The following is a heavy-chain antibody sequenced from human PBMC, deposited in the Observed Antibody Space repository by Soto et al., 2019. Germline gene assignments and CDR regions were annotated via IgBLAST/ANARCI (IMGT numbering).Heavy chain of an antibody. V-gene: IGHV4-34*01. Sequence: TLSLTCAVYGGSFSGYYWSWIRQPPGKGLEWIGEINHTGSTNYNPSLKSRVTISLDTSKNQFSLKLISVTAADTALYYCARIVPGYYGMDVWAQGTTVTVSS. CDR2: INHTGST. CDR3: ARIVPGYYGMDV. CDR1: GGSFSGYY. D-gene: IGHD1-26*01. J-gene: IGHJ6*02.